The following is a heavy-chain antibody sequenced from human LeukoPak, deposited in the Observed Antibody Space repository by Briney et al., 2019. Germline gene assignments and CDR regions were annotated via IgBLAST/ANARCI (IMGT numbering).Heavy chain of an antibody. J-gene: IGHJ4*02. V-gene: IGHV3-23*01. Sequence: GGSLRLSCAASGFTFTNYGMSWVRQAPGKGLEWVSSISGSGGNTYYADSVKGRFTISRDNSKNMLYVQMNSLRAEDTAIYYCAKGLGGSGHNIGPYWGQGTLVTVSS. CDR3: AKGLGGSGHNIGPY. CDR2: ISGSGGNT. CDR1: GFTFTNYG. D-gene: IGHD3-16*01.